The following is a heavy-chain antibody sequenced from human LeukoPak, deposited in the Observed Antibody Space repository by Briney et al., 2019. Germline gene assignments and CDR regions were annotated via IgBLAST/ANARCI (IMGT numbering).Heavy chain of an antibody. Sequence: ASVKVSCKASGGTFSSYAISWVRQAPGQGLEWMGRIIPILGIANYAQKFQGRVTITADKSTSTAYMELSSLRSEDTAVYYCAGGHWRWLQLDYWGQGTLVTASS. CDR3: AGGHWRWLQLDY. CDR1: GGTFSSYA. CDR2: IIPILGIA. D-gene: IGHD5-24*01. V-gene: IGHV1-69*04. J-gene: IGHJ4*02.